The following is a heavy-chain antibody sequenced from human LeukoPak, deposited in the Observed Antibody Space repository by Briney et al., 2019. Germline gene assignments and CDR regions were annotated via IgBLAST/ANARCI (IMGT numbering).Heavy chain of an antibody. CDR1: GFTFSSYW. J-gene: IGHJ5*02. Sequence: GGSLRLSCAASGFTFSSYWMSWVRQAPGRGLEWVANIKQDGSEKYYVDSVKGRFTISRDNAKNSLYLQMNRLRAEDTAVYYCARGGYCSGGSCYPLGSWGQGTLVTVSS. CDR2: IKQDGSEK. D-gene: IGHD2-15*01. V-gene: IGHV3-7*01. CDR3: ARGGYCSGGSCYPLGS.